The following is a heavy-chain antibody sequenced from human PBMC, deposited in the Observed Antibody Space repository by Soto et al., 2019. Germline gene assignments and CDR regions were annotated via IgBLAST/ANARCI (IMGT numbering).Heavy chain of an antibody. D-gene: IGHD3-3*01. CDR3: ARLVYDFWSGYGMDV. Sequence: PSETLSLTCTVSGGSVSSGSYYWSWIRQPPGKGLEWIGYIYYSGSTYYNPSLKSRVTISVDTSKNQFSLKLSSVTAADTAVYYCARLVYDFWSGYGMDVWGQGTTVTVSS. CDR1: GGSVSSGSYY. CDR2: IYYSGST. V-gene: IGHV4-39*01. J-gene: IGHJ6*02.